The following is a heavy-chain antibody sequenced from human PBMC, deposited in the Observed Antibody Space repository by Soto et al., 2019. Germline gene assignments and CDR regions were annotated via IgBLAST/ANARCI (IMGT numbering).Heavy chain of an antibody. Sequence: QVQLVQSGAEVKKPGASVKVSCKASGYTFTSYGISWVRQAPGQGLEWMGWISAYNGNTNYAQKLQGRVTMTTDTTTSTAYMELRSLRSDDTAVYYCARASSSWYGHYYYYYGMDVWGQGTTVTVSS. CDR2: ISAYNGNT. V-gene: IGHV1-18*01. CDR3: ARASSSWYGHYYYYYGMDV. J-gene: IGHJ6*02. CDR1: GYTFTSYG. D-gene: IGHD6-13*01.